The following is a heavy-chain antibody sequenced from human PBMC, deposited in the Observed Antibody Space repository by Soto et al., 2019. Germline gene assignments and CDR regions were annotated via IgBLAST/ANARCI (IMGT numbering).Heavy chain of an antibody. J-gene: IGHJ5*02. Sequence: SETLSLTCAVYGGSFSGYYWSWIRQPPGKGLEWIGEINHSGSTNYNPSVKSRVTISVDTSKNQFSLKLSSVTAADTSVYCCARGHCPYYDFWSGYRHGGNWFDPWGQGTLVTVSS. CDR3: ARGHCPYYDFWSGYRHGGNWFDP. CDR1: GGSFSGYY. V-gene: IGHV4-34*01. CDR2: INHSGST. D-gene: IGHD3-3*01.